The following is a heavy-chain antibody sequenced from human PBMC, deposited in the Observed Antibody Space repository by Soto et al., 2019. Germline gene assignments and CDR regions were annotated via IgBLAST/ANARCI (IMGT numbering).Heavy chain of an antibody. J-gene: IGHJ4*02. D-gene: IGHD3-22*01. Sequence: PGESLKISCKGSGYSFAGYWITWVRQKPGKGLEWMGRIDPSDSQTYYSPSFRGHVTISATKSITTVFLQWSSLRASDTAMYYCARQIYDSDTGPNFQYYFDSWGQGTPVTVSS. V-gene: IGHV5-10-1*01. CDR3: ARQIYDSDTGPNFQYYFDS. CDR2: IDPSDSQT. CDR1: GYSFAGYW.